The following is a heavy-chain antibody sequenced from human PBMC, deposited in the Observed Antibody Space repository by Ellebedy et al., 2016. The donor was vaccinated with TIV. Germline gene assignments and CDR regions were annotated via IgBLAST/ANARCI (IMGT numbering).Heavy chain of an antibody. J-gene: IGHJ4*02. CDR3: AKSTDSRGYYFDY. V-gene: IGHV3-23*01. CDR2: ISGSGGST. CDR1: GFTFANYA. Sequence: GESLKISXAASGFTFANYAMTWVRQAPGEGLEWVSSISGSGGSTYYADSVKGRFTISRDNSKNTLYLQMNSLRAEDTAVYYCAKSTDSRGYYFDYWGQGTLVTVSS. D-gene: IGHD3-22*01.